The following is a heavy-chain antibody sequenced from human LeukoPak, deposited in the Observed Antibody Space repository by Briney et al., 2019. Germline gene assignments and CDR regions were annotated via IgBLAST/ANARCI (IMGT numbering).Heavy chain of an antibody. D-gene: IGHD3-16*01. CDR2: IHHDGSEE. J-gene: IGHJ4*02. CDR3: ARDGGIRGRLAYFDY. V-gene: IGHV3-7*01. CDR1: GFTFSFHW. Sequence: PGGSLRLSCAASGFTFSFHWMNWVRQAPGKGLEWVANIHHDGSEEYYADSVKGRFTTSRDNAKKSLYLQMNSLRAEDTAVYYCARDGGIRGRLAYFDYWGQGNLVTVSS.